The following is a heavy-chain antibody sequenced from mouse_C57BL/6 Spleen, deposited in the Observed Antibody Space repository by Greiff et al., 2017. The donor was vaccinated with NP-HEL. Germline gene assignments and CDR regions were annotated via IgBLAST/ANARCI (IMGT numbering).Heavy chain of an antibody. D-gene: IGHD2-1*01. Sequence: QVQLQQPGAELVKPGASVKLSCKASGYTFTSYWMQWVKQRPGQGLEWIGEIDPSDSYTNYNQKFKGKATLTVDTSSSPAYMQLSSLTSEDSAVYYCARNRLLSDIAYWGQGTLVTVSA. CDR1: GYTFTSYW. V-gene: IGHV1-50*01. J-gene: IGHJ3*01. CDR2: IDPSDSYT. CDR3: ARNRLLSDIAY.